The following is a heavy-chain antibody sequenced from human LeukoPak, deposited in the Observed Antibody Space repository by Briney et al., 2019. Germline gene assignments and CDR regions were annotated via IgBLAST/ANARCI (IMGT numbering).Heavy chain of an antibody. CDR1: GGSISSSSYY. V-gene: IGHV4-39*01. Sequence: SETLSLTCTVSGGSISSSSYYWGWIRQPPGKGLEWIGSIYYSGSTYYNPSLKSRVTISVDTSKNQFSLKLSSVTAADTAVYYCARVAGTTSSDYWGQETLVTVSS. CDR2: IYYSGST. CDR3: ARVAGTTSSDY. D-gene: IGHD1-1*01. J-gene: IGHJ4*02.